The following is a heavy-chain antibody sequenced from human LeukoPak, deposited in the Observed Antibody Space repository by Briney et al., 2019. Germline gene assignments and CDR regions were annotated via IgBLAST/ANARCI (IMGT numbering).Heavy chain of an antibody. D-gene: IGHD2-2*01. V-gene: IGHV3-48*04. Sequence: PGGSLRLSCAASGFTFSSYWMSWVRQAPGKGLEWVSYIGSSSSSIYYADSVKGRFTISRDNAKNSLYLQMNSLRAEDTAVYYCARVGCSSTSCNLHRRSGLDYWGQGTLVTVSS. CDR2: IGSSSSSI. CDR3: ARVGCSSTSCNLHRRSGLDY. CDR1: GFTFSSYW. J-gene: IGHJ4*02.